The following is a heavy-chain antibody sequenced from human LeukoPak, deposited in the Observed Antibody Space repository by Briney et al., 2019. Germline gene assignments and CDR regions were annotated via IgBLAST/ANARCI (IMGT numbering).Heavy chain of an antibody. J-gene: IGHJ4*02. V-gene: IGHV3-30-3*01. Sequence: PGGSLRLSCAASGFTFSSYAMHWVRQAPGKGLGWVAVISYDGSNKYYADSVKGRFTISRDNSKNTLYLQMNSLRAEDTAVYYCARDGGWLQFTYFDYWGQGTLVTVSS. CDR2: ISYDGSNK. CDR1: GFTFSSYA. D-gene: IGHD5-24*01. CDR3: ARDGGWLQFTYFDY.